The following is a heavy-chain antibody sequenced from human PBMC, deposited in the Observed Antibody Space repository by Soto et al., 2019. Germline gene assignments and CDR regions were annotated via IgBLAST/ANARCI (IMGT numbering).Heavy chain of an antibody. V-gene: IGHV3-30*18. CDR2: ISYDGVNK. Sequence: GWSLRLSSAASGFAFSAFGMQWVLQTPAKGLEWVEVISYDGVNKNYPDSVKGRFTVSRDNSKNTLYLQMSTLTVDDTAVYYCPKYRRSVFYFDAFDIWGQGTLVTVSS. D-gene: IGHD3-22*01. J-gene: IGHJ3*02. CDR1: GFAFSAFG. CDR3: PKYRRSVFYFDAFDI.